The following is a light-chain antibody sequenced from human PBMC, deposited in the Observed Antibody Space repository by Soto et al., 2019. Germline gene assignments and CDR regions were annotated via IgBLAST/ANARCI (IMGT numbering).Light chain of an antibody. CDR2: GAS. J-gene: IGKJ1*01. CDR1: QTINNN. Sequence: MTPSPSTLSVFPGAIATLSCRASQTINNNVAWYQLKDGQVPRLLIYGASTRATDIPARFSGSGSGTEFTLTISSLQSEDFAEYHCQQYNNWPQTFGQGTKVDIK. CDR3: QQYNNWPQT. V-gene: IGKV3-15*01.